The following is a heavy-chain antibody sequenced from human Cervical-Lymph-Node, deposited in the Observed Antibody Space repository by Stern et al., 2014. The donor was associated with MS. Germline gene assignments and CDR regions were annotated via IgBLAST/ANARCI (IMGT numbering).Heavy chain of an antibody. CDR3: AREGYSSSYDAFDI. Sequence: QLQLQESGPGLVKPSGTLSLTCAVSGGSISSSNWWSWVRQPPGKGLEGIGEIYHSGGPNSNPSLKSRVTISVDKSKNQFPLKLSSVTAADTAVYYCAREGYSSSYDAFDIWGQGTMVTVSS. J-gene: IGHJ3*02. CDR1: GGSISSSNW. CDR2: IYHSGGP. D-gene: IGHD6-6*01. V-gene: IGHV4-4*02.